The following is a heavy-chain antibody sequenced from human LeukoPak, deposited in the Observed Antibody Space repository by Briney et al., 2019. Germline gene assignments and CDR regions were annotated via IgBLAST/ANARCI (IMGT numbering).Heavy chain of an antibody. V-gene: IGHV1-69*04. Sequence: ASVKVSCKASGGTFSSYAVSWVRQAPGQGLELMGRIIPILDTTDIAQNFQGRLTLTSDKSTSTAYMVLRRLRSADTAVYYCARDRFDYGNPERRDYYGMDVWGQGTTVAVSS. J-gene: IGHJ6*02. CDR1: GGTFSSYA. CDR3: ARDRFDYGNPERRDYYGMDV. D-gene: IGHD4-17*01. CDR2: IIPILDTT.